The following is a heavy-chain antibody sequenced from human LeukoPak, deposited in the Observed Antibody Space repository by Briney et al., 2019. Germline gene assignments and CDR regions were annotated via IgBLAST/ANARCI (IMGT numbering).Heavy chain of an antibody. V-gene: IGHV3-74*01. CDR2: INSDESST. Sequence: GGSLRLSCAASGFTFSSYWMHWVRQAPGKGLVWVSRINSDESSTSYADSVKGRFTISRDNAKNTLYLQMNSLRAEDTAVYYCARVSWAFYYQYGMDVWGKGTTVTVSS. D-gene: IGHD3-10*01. J-gene: IGHJ6*04. CDR1: GFTFSSYW. CDR3: ARVSWAFYYQYGMDV.